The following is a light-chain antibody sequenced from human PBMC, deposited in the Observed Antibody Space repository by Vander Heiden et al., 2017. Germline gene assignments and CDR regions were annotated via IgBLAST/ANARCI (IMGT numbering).Light chain of an antibody. CDR1: QGIRND. CDR3: RQDDNYPLT. Sequence: AIQMTQAPTVLSASVGDRVTITCRASQGIRNDLGWYQQKPGKAPKLLIYAASSLQSGVPSRFSGSGSGTDFTLTISSLQPEDFATYYCRQDDNYPLTFGQGTKVEIK. CDR2: AAS. J-gene: IGKJ1*01. V-gene: IGKV1-6*01.